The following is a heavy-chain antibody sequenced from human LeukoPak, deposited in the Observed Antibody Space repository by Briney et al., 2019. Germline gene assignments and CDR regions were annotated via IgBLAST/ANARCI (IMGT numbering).Heavy chain of an antibody. Sequence: GASVKVSCKASGYTFTGYYMHWVRQAPGQGLEWMGWINPNSGGTNYAQKFQGRVTMTRDTSISTAYMELSRLRSEDTAVYYCARSNDKGNWFDPWGQGTLVTVSS. D-gene: IGHD3-22*01. CDR1: GYTFTGYY. CDR2: INPNSGGT. V-gene: IGHV1-2*02. CDR3: ARSNDKGNWFDP. J-gene: IGHJ5*02.